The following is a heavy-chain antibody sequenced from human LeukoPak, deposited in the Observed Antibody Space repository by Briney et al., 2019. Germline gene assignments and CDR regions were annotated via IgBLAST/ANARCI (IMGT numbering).Heavy chain of an antibody. CDR3: ARMSEVAGSYYFDY. J-gene: IGHJ4*02. CDR1: GFTFSS. Sequence: GGFLRLSCAASGFTFSSMNWVRQAPGKGLEWVSSISSSSSYIYYADSVKGRFTFSRDNAKNSLYLQMNSLRAEDTAVYYCARMSEVAGSYYFDYWGQGTLVTVSS. D-gene: IGHD6-19*01. CDR2: ISSSSSYI. V-gene: IGHV3-21*01.